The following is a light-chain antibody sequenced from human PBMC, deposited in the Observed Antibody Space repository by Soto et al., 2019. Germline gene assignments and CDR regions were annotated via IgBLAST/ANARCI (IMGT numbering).Light chain of an antibody. J-gene: IGKJ3*01. CDR1: LSVLYSSDNKNY. Sequence: DIVMTQSPDSLAVSLGERATINCKSSLSVLYSSDNKNYLAWYQQKPGQPPKLLIYWASTRESGVPDRFSGSGSGTDFALTISSLQAEDVAVYYCQQFDDTLFTFGPGTKVDIK. V-gene: IGKV4-1*01. CDR2: WAS. CDR3: QQFDDTLFT.